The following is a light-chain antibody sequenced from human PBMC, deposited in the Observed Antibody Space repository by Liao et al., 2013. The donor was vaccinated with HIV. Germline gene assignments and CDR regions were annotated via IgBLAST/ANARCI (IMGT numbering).Light chain of an antibody. CDR1: KLGDKY. J-gene: IGLJ3*02. CDR2: EDT. Sequence: SYELTQPPSVSVSPGQTASITCSGDKLGDKYVCWYQQKPGQSPVVVLYEDTKRPSGIPERFSGSNSGNTATLTISGTQAIDEADYYCQAWDSNSWVFGGGTKLTVL. V-gene: IGLV3-1*01. CDR3: QAWDSNSWV.